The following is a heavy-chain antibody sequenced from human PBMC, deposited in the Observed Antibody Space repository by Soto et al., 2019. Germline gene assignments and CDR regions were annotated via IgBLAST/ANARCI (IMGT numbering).Heavy chain of an antibody. CDR1: GFSFSTYW. CDR3: AKGGHIDF. J-gene: IGHJ4*01. CDR2: IKDDGVET. Sequence: PGGSLRLSCAASGFSFSTYWMSWVRQAPGKGLEWVANIKDDGVETYYVDSVKGRFTISRDNAKTSLYLQMNSLRAEDTAVYYCAKGGHIDFCGQGTLVTVSS. D-gene: IGHD3-16*01. V-gene: IGHV3-7*03.